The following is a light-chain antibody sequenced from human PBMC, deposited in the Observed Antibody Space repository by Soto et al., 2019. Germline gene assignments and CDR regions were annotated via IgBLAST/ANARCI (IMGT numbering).Light chain of an antibody. CDR1: QSISNY. CDR3: QQSYSTPYT. V-gene: IGKV1-39*01. J-gene: IGKJ2*01. CDR2: ASF. Sequence: DIQMTQSPSSLSVSVGDRVTITCRASQSISNYLNWYQQTPGKAPKLLIYASFNLQSGVPSRFSGSGFGTDFTLSISSLEPEDFATYYCQQSYSTPYTFGQGTKLEI.